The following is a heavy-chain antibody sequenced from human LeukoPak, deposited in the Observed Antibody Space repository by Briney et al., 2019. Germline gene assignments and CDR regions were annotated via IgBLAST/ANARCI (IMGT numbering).Heavy chain of an antibody. D-gene: IGHD2-15*01. J-gene: IGHJ6*03. Sequence: GASVKVSCKASGYTFTSFGISWIRQAPGQGLEWMPWVGGNSAYTNSAQKLQDRVTMTTDTSTNTAYMELRSLRSDDTAVYYCARGSVAGRDYYYMDVWGKGTTVTVS. V-gene: IGHV1-18*01. CDR3: ARGSVAGRDYYYMDV. CDR2: VGGNSAYT. CDR1: GYTFTSFG.